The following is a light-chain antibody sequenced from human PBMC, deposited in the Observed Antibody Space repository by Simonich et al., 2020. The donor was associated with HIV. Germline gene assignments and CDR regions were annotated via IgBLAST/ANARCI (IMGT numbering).Light chain of an antibody. J-gene: IGKJ3*01. CDR1: QRVSDSF. Sequence: EIVLTQSPGTLSLSPGERATLSCRASQRVSDSFLAWYQQKPGLAPRLRIYDASSRATGTTDRFSGSGAGTDFTLTISRLEPEDFAVYYCQQYGSSPFTFGPGTKVDIK. CDR2: DAS. CDR3: QQYGSSPFT. V-gene: IGKV3D-20*01.